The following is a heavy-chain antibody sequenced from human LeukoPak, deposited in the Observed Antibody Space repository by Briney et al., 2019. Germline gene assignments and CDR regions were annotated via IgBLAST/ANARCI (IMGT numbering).Heavy chain of an antibody. CDR2: INPNSGGT. Sequence: ASVKVSCKASGYTFTGYYMHWVRQAPGQGLEWMGWINPNSGGTNYAQKFQGRVTMTRDTSISTAYMELSRLRSDDTAVYYCARDGCSGGSCYEAFDYWGQGTLVTVSS. CDR3: ARDGCSGGSCYEAFDY. V-gene: IGHV1-2*02. D-gene: IGHD2-15*01. CDR1: GYTFTGYY. J-gene: IGHJ4*02.